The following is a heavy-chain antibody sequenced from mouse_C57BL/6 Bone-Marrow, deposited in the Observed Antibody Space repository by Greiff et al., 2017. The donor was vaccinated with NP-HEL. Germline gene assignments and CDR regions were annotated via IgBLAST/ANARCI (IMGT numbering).Heavy chain of an antibody. V-gene: IGHV14-4*01. CDR3: TTGYYGSSSAWFAY. CDR2: IDPENGDT. D-gene: IGHD1-1*01. J-gene: IGHJ3*01. CDR1: GFNIKDDY. Sequence: VQLKQSGAELVRPGASVKLSCTASGFNIKDDYMHWVKQRPEQGLEWIGWIDPENGDTEYASKFQGKATITADTSSNTAYLQLSSLTSEDTAVYYCTTGYYGSSSAWFAYWGQGTLVTVSA.